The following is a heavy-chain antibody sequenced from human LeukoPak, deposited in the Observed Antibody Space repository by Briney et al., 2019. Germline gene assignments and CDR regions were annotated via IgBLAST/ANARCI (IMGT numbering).Heavy chain of an antibody. D-gene: IGHD3-3*01. V-gene: IGHV3-48*01. CDR1: GFTFSIYS. CDR2: ISSSSSTI. Sequence: PGGSLRLSCAASGFTFSIYSMNWVRQAPGKGLEGVSYISSSSSTIYYADSVKGRFTISRDNAKNSLYLQINNLRAEDTAVYYCARDLDRITIFGVVSRGEIDYWGQGTLVTVSS. J-gene: IGHJ4*02. CDR3: ARDLDRITIFGVVSRGEIDY.